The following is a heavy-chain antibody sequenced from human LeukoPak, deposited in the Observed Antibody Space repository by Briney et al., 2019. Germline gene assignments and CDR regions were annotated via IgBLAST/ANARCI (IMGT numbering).Heavy chain of an antibody. CDR2: VSGRDDRT. J-gene: IGHJ4*02. V-gene: IGHV3-23*01. CDR3: AKWGDYDILTGYYDSDY. D-gene: IGHD3-9*01. Sequence: GGSLRLSCGVSVYTFSNYAMSWVRQAPGKAREWVSAVSGRDDRTYCAESVKGRFNISRDNSKNTLYLQMNSLRAEDTAVYYCAKWGDYDILTGYYDSDYWGQGTLVTVSS. CDR1: VYTFSNYA.